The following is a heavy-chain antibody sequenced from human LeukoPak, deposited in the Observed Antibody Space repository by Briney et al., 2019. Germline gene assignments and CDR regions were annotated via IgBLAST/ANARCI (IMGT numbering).Heavy chain of an antibody. Sequence: PGGSLRLSCAASGFTVSSAYMGWVRQAPGKGLEWVSVIYSGGATYYPDSVKGRFSISRDHSKNTLYLQMNDLRAEDTAAYYCARVAVAYFDYWGQGTLVTVSS. CDR2: IYSGGAT. J-gene: IGHJ4*02. CDR1: GFTVSSAY. D-gene: IGHD6-19*01. CDR3: ARVAVAYFDY. V-gene: IGHV3-66*01.